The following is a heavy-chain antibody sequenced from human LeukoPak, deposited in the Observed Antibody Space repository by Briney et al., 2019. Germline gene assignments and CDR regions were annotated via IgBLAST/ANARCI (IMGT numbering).Heavy chain of an antibody. CDR3: ARVGGGYDYDY. Sequence: GGSLRLSCAASGFTFSSYSMNWVRQAPGKGLEWVSYISSSSSTIYYADSVKGRFTISRDNAKNSLYLQMNSLRAEDTAVYYCARVGGGYDYDYWGQGTLVTVSS. CDR1: GFTFSSYS. D-gene: IGHD5-12*01. V-gene: IGHV3-48*04. J-gene: IGHJ4*02. CDR2: ISSSSSTI.